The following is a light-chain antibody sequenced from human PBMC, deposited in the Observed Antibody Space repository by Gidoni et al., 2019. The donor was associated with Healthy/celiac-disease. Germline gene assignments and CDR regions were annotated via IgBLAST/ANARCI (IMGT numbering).Light chain of an antibody. Sequence: QSALTQPASVSGSPGQSITISCTGTSSDVGGYNYVSWYQQHPGKAPKLIIYEVSNRPSEVSNRFSGSKSGNTASLTISGLQAEDEADYYCSSYTTSSTLEVGGGTKLTVL. CDR3: SSYTTSSTLE. J-gene: IGLJ2*01. CDR2: EVS. V-gene: IGLV2-14*01. CDR1: SSDVGGYNY.